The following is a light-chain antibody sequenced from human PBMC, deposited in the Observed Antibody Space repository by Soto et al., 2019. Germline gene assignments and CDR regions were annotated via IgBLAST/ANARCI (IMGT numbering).Light chain of an antibody. CDR1: QTISNY. Sequence: DIQMTQSPSSLSASVGDRVTITCRASQTISNYLNWYQEKPGKAPKLVIYAASNLQSGVPSRFSGSGSGKEFTLTISNLQPEDFATYYCQKTYSTPFTFGPGTNVDI. CDR3: QKTYSTPFT. V-gene: IGKV1-39*01. CDR2: AAS. J-gene: IGKJ3*01.